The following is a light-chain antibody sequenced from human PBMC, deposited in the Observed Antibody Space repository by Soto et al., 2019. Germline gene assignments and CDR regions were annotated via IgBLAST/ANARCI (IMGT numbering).Light chain of an antibody. CDR3: QQYISSPLT. J-gene: IGKJ1*01. V-gene: IGKV3-20*01. CDR2: GAS. Sequence: EIVLTQSPGTLSFSPGERATLSCRASQSVYYNYLAWYQQKPGQAPRLVIYGASNRATGIPDRFSASGSGTDFTLTISRLEPEDFAVYYCQQYISSPLTFGQGTKVDIK. CDR1: QSVYYNY.